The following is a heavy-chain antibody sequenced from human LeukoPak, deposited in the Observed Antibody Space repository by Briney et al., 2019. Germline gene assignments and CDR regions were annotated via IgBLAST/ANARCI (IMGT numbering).Heavy chain of an antibody. J-gene: IGHJ6*02. V-gene: IGHV3-33*01. CDR3: AREGYYYGMNV. Sequence: GGSLRLSCAASGFTFSSYGMHWVRQAPGKGLEWVAVIWYDGSNKYYADSVKGRFTISRDNSKNTLYLQMNSLRAEDTAVYYCAREGYYYGMNVWGQGTTVTVSS. CDR1: GFTFSSYG. CDR2: IWYDGSNK.